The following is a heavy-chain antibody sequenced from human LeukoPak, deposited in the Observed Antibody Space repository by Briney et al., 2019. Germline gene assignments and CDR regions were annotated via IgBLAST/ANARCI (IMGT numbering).Heavy chain of an antibody. CDR2: IYYSGST. V-gene: IGHV4-39*01. Sequence: PSETLSLTCTVSGGXISNSSYYWGWIRQPPGKGLEWIGAIYYSGSTYFDPSLKSRVTMSVDTSKNQFSLKLNSVTAADTAVYYCARQYYDILTGYPYYFDYWGQGTLVTVSS. CDR1: GGXISNSSYY. D-gene: IGHD3-9*01. J-gene: IGHJ4*02. CDR3: ARQYYDILTGYPYYFDY.